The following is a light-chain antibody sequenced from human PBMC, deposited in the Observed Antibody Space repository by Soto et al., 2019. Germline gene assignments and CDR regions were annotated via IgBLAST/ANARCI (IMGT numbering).Light chain of an antibody. CDR1: QSLSRN. CDR2: GAS. V-gene: IGKV3-15*01. Sequence: EILMTQSPATLSVSPGERATLSCRASQSLSRNLAWYQQKPGQAPRLLIYGASTRASGIPARFSGSGSGTEFTLTISSLQSEDFALYYWQHYNAGHPAFTFGPGTKVDL. CDR3: QHYNAGHPAFT. J-gene: IGKJ3*01.